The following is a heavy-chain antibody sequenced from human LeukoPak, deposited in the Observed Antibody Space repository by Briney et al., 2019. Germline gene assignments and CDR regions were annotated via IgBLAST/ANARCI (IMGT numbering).Heavy chain of an antibody. J-gene: IGHJ4*02. V-gene: IGHV1-2*02. CDR1: GYTFPDYY. CDR2: INSNSGGI. D-gene: IGHD6-6*01. CDR3: ARTSIAARRADFDY. Sequence: GASVRVSCKTSGYTFPDYYIHWMRQAPGQGLEWMGWINSNSGGISYAQKFQGRVTLTRDTPARTVFMELNRLTSDDTAVYYCARTSIAARRADFDYWGQGTVVTVSS.